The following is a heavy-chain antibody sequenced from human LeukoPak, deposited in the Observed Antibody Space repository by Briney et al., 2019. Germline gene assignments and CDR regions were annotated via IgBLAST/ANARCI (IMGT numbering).Heavy chain of an antibody. V-gene: IGHV4-4*02. CDR3: ARDLFVVAVAGTTGDY. D-gene: IGHD6-19*01. Sequence: SGTLSLTCAVSGGSISSSNWWSWVRQPPGKGLEWIGEIYHSGSTNYNPSLKSRVTISVDKSMNQFSLKLSSVTAADTAVYYCARDLFVVAVAGTTGDYWGQGTLVTVSS. CDR1: GGSISSSNW. J-gene: IGHJ4*02. CDR2: IYHSGST.